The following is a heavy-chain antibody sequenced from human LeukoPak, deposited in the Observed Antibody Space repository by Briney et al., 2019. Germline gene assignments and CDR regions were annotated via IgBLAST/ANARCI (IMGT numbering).Heavy chain of an antibody. CDR1: GYSFTSYW. J-gene: IGHJ4*02. CDR3: ARVRLWFGEPSHFDY. CDR2: IDPSDSYT. Sequence: GESLRISCKGSGYSFTSYWISWVRQMPGKGLEWMGRIDPSDSYTNYSPSFQGHVTISADKSISTADLQWSSLKASDTATYYCARVRLWFGEPSHFDYWGQGTLVTVSS. D-gene: IGHD3-10*01. V-gene: IGHV5-10-1*01.